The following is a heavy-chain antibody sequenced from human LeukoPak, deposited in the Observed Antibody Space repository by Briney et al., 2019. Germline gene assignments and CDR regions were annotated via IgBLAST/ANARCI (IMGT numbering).Heavy chain of an antibody. CDR2: ISYDGSNK. CDR3: ARRTKTGIAAAGDNWFDP. J-gene: IGHJ5*02. Sequence: GGSLRLSCAASGFTFSSYAMHWVRQAPGKGLEWVAVISYDGSNKYYADSVKGRFTISRDNSKNTLYLQMNSLRAEDTAVYYCARRTKTGIAAAGDNWFDPWGQGTLVTASS. V-gene: IGHV3-30*04. D-gene: IGHD6-13*01. CDR1: GFTFSSYA.